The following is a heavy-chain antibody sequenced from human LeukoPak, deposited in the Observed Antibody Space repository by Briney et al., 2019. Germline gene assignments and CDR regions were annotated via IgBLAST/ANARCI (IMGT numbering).Heavy chain of an antibody. CDR2: INPNSGGT. J-gene: IGHJ4*02. Sequence: GASVTVSCKASGYTFTGYYMHWVRQAPGQGLEWMGWINPNSGGTNYAQKFQGRVTMTRDTSISTAYMELSRLRSDDTAVYYCASAWYYDSLYYAFDIWGQVTLVSVSS. CDR1: GYTFTGYY. V-gene: IGHV1-2*02. D-gene: IGHD3-22*01. CDR3: ASAWYYDSLYYAFDI.